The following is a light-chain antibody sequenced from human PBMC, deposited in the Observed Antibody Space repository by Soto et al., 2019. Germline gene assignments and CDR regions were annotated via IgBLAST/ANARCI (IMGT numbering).Light chain of an antibody. V-gene: IGKV3D-15*01. CDR3: QRHGAT. CDR1: QSVSNN. Sequence: EIVMTQSPATLSVSPGERATLSCRASQSVSNNLAWYQQQPGQAPRLLIYGASSRATGIPDRFSGSGSGTDFTLTISGLEPEDSAAYYCQRHGATFGQGTKVDIK. CDR2: GAS. J-gene: IGKJ1*01.